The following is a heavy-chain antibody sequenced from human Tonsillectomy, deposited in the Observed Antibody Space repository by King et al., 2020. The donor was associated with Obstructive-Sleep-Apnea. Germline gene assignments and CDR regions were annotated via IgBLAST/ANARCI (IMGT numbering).Heavy chain of an antibody. J-gene: IGHJ4*02. V-gene: IGHV3-21*01. CDR1: GFTFSSYS. D-gene: IGHD6-13*01. Sequence: VQLVESGGGLVKPGGSLRLSCAASGFTFSSYSMNWVRQAPGKGLEWVSSIIISSRYIYYADSVKVRFTITRDNAKNSLYLQMNSLRAEDTAVYYCARDHDSSSGAGFDYWGQGTLVTVSS. CDR3: ARDHDSSSGAGFDY. CDR2: IIISSRYI.